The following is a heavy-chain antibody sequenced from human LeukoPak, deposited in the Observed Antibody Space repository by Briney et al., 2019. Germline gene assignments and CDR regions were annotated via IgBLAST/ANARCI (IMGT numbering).Heavy chain of an antibody. Sequence: SETLSLTCTVSGGSISSYYWSWIRQPPGKGLEWIGYIYYSGSTNYNPSLKSRVTISVDTSKNQFSLKLNSVTAADTAVYYCARLRDGYNLGLYYYFMDVWGKGTTVTISS. CDR2: IYYSGST. V-gene: IGHV4-59*08. J-gene: IGHJ6*03. CDR1: GGSISSYY. D-gene: IGHD5-24*01. CDR3: ARLRDGYNLGLYYYFMDV.